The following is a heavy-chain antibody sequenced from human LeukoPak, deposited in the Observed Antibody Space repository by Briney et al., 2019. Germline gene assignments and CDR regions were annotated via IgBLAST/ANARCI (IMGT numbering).Heavy chain of an antibody. D-gene: IGHD3-22*01. CDR2: IYYSGST. J-gene: IGHJ4*02. CDR1: GGSISSGGYY. V-gene: IGHV4-31*03. Sequence: SETLSLTCTVAGGSISSGGYYWSWIRQHPGKGLEWIGYIYYSGSTYYNPSLKSRVTISVDTSKNQFSLKLSSVTAADTAVYYCPRTAYDHPYYFDYWGQGTLVTVSS. CDR3: PRTAYDHPYYFDY.